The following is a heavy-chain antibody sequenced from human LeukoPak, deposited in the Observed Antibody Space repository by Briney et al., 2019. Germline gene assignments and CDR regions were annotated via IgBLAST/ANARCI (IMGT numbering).Heavy chain of an antibody. Sequence: GGSLRLSCATSGFTFSSYGMHWVRQAPGKGLEWVAVISYDGSNKYYADSVKGRFTISRDNSKSTLYLEMDSLRAEDTAVYYCARGAYCSDDSCPGAFDIWGQGTMVTVSS. V-gene: IGHV3-30*03. J-gene: IGHJ3*02. D-gene: IGHD2-15*01. CDR2: ISYDGSNK. CDR1: GFTFSSYG. CDR3: ARGAYCSDDSCPGAFDI.